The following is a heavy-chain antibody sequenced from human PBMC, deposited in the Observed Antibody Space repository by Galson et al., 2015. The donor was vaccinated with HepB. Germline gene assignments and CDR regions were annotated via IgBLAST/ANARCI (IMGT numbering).Heavy chain of an antibody. Sequence: SVKVSCKASGYTFTGYYMHWVRQAPGQGLEWMGWINPNSGGTNSAQTFQGRVTMTRDTSISTAYMELSSLRSDDTAVYYCARDQYGGNPPYYGMDVWGQGTTVTVSS. J-gene: IGHJ6*02. CDR3: ARDQYGGNPPYYGMDV. CDR1: GYTFTGYY. CDR2: INPNSGGT. V-gene: IGHV1-2*02. D-gene: IGHD4-23*01.